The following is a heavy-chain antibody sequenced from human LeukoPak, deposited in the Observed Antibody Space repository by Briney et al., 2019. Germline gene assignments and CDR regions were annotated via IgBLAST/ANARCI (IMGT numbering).Heavy chain of an antibody. Sequence: AGGSLRLSCAASGFILSSYAMSWVRQAPGKGLEWVSTISGSGDSTYYADSVKGRFTVSRDNSKNTLYLQFNSLKAEDTAVYYCAKPERPYTSSWYCHHWGQGTLVTVSS. CDR3: AKPERPYTSSWYCHH. V-gene: IGHV3-23*01. CDR1: GFILSSYA. CDR2: ISGSGDST. J-gene: IGHJ1*01. D-gene: IGHD6-13*01.